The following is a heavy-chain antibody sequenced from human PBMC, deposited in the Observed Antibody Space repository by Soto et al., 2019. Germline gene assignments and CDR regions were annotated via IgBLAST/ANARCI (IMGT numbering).Heavy chain of an antibody. V-gene: IGHV3-30*18. D-gene: IGHD3-3*01. CDR2: ISYAGSNK. Sequence: QVQLVESGGGVVQPGRSLRLSCAASGFTFSSYGMHWVRQAPGKGLEWVAAISYAGSNKYDADSVKGRFTISRDNSKNTLYLQMNSLRAEDTAVYYCAKGKLRFLPPGWFDPWGQGTLVTVSS. J-gene: IGHJ5*02. CDR3: AKGKLRFLPPGWFDP. CDR1: GFTFSSYG.